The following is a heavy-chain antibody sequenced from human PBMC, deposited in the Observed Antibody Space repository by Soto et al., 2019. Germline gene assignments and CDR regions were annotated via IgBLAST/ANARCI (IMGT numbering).Heavy chain of an antibody. J-gene: IGHJ1*01. CDR1: GYTMTAHF. V-gene: IGHV1-2*02. CDR2: INPKNGGT. CDR3: ATDDGQYCGSV. D-gene: IGHD2-15*01. Sequence: QVQLVQSGAAVRKPGASVKISCKASGYTMTAHFLHWVRQAPGRGLEWMGWINPKNGGTDYAQKFQDRVSMTRHTSINTAYIQLNRLTSDDTAVYFCATDDGQYCGSVWGQGTLVSVSS.